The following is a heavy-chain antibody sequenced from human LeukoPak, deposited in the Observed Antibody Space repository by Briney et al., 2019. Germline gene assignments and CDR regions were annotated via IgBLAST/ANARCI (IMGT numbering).Heavy chain of an antibody. Sequence: GGSLRLSCAASGFTFSSYWMSWVRQAPGKGLEWVANIKQDGSEKYYVDSVKGRFTISRDNAKNSLYLQMNSLRAEDTALYYCAKDIRLGELHHWGQGTLVTVSS. J-gene: IGHJ4*02. CDR2: IKQDGSEK. CDR3: AKDIRLGELHH. CDR1: GFTFSSYW. D-gene: IGHD3-16*01. V-gene: IGHV3-7*03.